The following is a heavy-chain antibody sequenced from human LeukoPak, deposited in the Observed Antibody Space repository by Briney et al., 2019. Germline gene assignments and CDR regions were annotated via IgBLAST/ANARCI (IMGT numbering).Heavy chain of an antibody. CDR1: GFTFSNNW. V-gene: IGHV3-74*01. J-gene: IGHJ4*02. CDR2: ISGDGRST. D-gene: IGHD1-26*01. Sequence: GSLRLSCAASGFTFSNNWMHWVRQAPGKGLVWVSRISGDGRSTSYADSVKGRFTISRDNARNTLYLQMNSLRAEDTAVYYCARAPWELDDWGQGTLVTVSS. CDR3: ARAPWELDD.